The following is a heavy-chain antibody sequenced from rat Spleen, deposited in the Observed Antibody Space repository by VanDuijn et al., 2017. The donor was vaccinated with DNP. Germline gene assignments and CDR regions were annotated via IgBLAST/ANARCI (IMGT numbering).Heavy chain of an antibody. CDR2: ISPSGANI. CDR1: GFTFSDYY. Sequence: EVRLVESGGGLVQPGRSLKLSCAASGFTFSDYYMAWVRQAPTRGLEWVASISPSGANIYYRDSVRGRFTISRDIPKSTLYLQRDSLGSEDTATYYCTRGGTYYFDYWGQGVMVTISS. V-gene: IGHV5-25*01. J-gene: IGHJ2*01. CDR3: TRGGTYYFDY.